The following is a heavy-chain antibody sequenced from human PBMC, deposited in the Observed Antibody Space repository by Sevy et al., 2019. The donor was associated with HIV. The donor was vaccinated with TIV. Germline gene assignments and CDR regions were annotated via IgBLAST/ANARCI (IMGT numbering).Heavy chain of an antibody. CDR1: GFTFSNAW. CDR3: STEDQQLVEHDAFDI. Sequence: GGSLRLSCAASGFTFSNAWMSWVRQAPGKGLEWVGHIKSKTDGGTTDYAAPVKGRYTISRDVSKNTLYQQMNSRKTEETAVYYWSTEDQQLVEHDAFDIWGQGTMVTVSS. J-gene: IGHJ3*02. V-gene: IGHV3-15*01. D-gene: IGHD6-13*01. CDR2: IKSKTDGGTT.